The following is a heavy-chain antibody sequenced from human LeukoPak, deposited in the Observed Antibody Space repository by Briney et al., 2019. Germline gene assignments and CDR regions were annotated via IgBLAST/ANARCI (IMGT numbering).Heavy chain of an antibody. Sequence: PGGSLRLSCAASGFTFSSYSMNWVRQAPGKGLEWVSSISSSSSYIYYADSAKGRFTISRDNAKNSLYLQMNSLRAEDTAVYYCARVTPSCSSTSCYLYYYGMDVWGQGTTVTVSS. D-gene: IGHD2-2*01. J-gene: IGHJ6*02. CDR2: ISSSSSYI. CDR3: ARVTPSCSSTSCYLYYYGMDV. V-gene: IGHV3-21*01. CDR1: GFTFSSYS.